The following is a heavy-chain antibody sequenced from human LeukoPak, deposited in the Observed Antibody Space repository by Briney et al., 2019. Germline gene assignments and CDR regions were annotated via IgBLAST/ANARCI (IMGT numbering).Heavy chain of an antibody. CDR3: ARRRDGYNHDY. V-gene: IGHV1-8*02. CDR1: GYTFTSYY. Sequence: ASVKVSCKASGYTFTSYYMHWVRQATGQGLEWIGWINTKNGNTGFAQRFQGRVTMTRDTSISTAYLDLSGLTSEDTAVYYCARRRDGYNHDYWGQGTLVTVSS. J-gene: IGHJ4*02. CDR2: INTKNGNT. D-gene: IGHD5-24*01.